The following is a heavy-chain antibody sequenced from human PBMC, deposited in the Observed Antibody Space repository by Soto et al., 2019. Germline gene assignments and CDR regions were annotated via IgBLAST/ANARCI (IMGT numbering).Heavy chain of an antibody. CDR3: ARDRGTGTTENWFDP. J-gene: IGHJ5*02. D-gene: IGHD1-7*01. Sequence: KASETLSLTCTVSGGSISSGGYYWSWIRQHPGKGLEWIGYIYYSGSTYYNPSLKSRVTISVDTSKNQFSLKLSSVTAADTAVYYCARDRGTGTTENWFDPWGQGTLVTVPQ. CDR2: IYYSGST. CDR1: GGSISSGGYY. V-gene: IGHV4-31*03.